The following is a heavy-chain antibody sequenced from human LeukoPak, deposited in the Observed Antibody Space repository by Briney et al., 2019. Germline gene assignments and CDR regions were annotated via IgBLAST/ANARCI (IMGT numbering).Heavy chain of an antibody. CDR3: AVGGTYGSGS. J-gene: IGHJ4*02. CDR2: INNDGSTT. CDR1: GFTFANTW. Sequence: PGGSLRLSCAASGFTFANTWMHWVRQAPGKGLVWVSLINNDGSTTNYAYSVKGRFTISRDNAKNTVYLQMNSLRAEDTAVYYCAVGGTYGSGSWGQGTLVTVSS. V-gene: IGHV3-74*01. D-gene: IGHD3-10*01.